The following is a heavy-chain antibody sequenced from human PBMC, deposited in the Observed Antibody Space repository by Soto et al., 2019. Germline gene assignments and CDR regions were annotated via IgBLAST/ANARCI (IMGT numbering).Heavy chain of an antibody. CDR3: ASRVLGYYFDY. J-gene: IGHJ4*02. CDR1: GGSFSGYY. V-gene: IGHV4-34*01. Sequence: ASETLSLTCAVYGGSFSGYYWSWIRQPPGKGLEWIGEINHSGSTNYNPSLKSRVTISVDTSKNQFSLKLSSVTAADTAVYYCASRVLGYYFDYWGQGTLVTVSS. D-gene: IGHD2-15*01. CDR2: INHSGST.